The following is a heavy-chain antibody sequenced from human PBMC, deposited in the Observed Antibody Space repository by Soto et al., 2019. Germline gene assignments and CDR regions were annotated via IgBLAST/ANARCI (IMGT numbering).Heavy chain of an antibody. V-gene: IGHV5-51*01. Sequence: PGESLKISCQSSGYDFANYWIGWVRQMPGKGLEWMGIIYPGDSETTYSPSFYGLVTISADTSITTAYLQWSALRASDTAMYFCAVYASSSEWDYFDPWGQGTLVTVSS. J-gene: IGHJ4*02. CDR2: IYPGDSET. D-gene: IGHD6-6*01. CDR3: AVYASSSEWDYFDP. CDR1: GYDFANYW.